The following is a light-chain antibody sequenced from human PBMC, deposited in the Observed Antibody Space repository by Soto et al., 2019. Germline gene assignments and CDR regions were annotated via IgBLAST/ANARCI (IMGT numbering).Light chain of an antibody. CDR3: CSYAGGYTSL. CDR2: DVA. J-gene: IGLJ1*01. Sequence: QSALAQPRPVSGSPGRSFTISCTGTGNDVGTYNYVSWYQQHPGRPPKLMIYDVARWPSGVPDRFSGSKSHNTASLTISGLQAEDVADYFCCSYAGGYTSLIGTGSKVTVL. V-gene: IGLV2-11*01. CDR1: GNDVGTYNY.